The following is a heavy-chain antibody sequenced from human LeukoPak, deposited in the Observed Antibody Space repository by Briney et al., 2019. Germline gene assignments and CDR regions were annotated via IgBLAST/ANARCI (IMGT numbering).Heavy chain of an antibody. V-gene: IGHV1-69*04. CDR1: ETFSSHA. Sequence: GASVKVSCRASETFSSHAITWVRQAPGQGLEWMGRIIPIVDLVNSAQKFQGRVTFTADKSTTTAYMELGSLRSEDTAVYYCARAEEDRSGSFCGGYWGQGTLITVSS. CDR3: ARAEEDRSGSFCGGY. J-gene: IGHJ4*02. D-gene: IGHD3-10*01. CDR2: IIPIVDLV.